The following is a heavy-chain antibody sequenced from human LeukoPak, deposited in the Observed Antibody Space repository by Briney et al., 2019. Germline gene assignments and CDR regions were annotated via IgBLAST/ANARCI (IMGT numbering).Heavy chain of an antibody. V-gene: IGHV4-59*01. Sequence: FETLCLTCTVSGGSISGYYWNWIRQSPGKGLEWIGYIYYSGTTNYNPSLQGRVTISLDTPKSQFFLKLTSVTAADTAVYYCARDHWEHWFDPWGQRPVVPVSS. J-gene: IGHJ5*02. CDR1: GGSISGYY. D-gene: IGHD1-26*01. CDR2: IYYSGTT. CDR3: ARDHWEHWFDP.